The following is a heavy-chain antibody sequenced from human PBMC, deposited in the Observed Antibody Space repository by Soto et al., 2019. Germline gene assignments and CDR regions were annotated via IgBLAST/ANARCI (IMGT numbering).Heavy chain of an antibody. Sequence: PGGSLRLSCAACGFTFSGSAMHWVRQASGKGLEWVGRIRSKANSYATAYAASVKGRFTISRDDSKNTAHLQMNSLKTEDTAVYYCTRHVLVYCSSTSCDDYYYYGMDVWGQGTTVTVSS. D-gene: IGHD2-2*01. J-gene: IGHJ6*02. CDR3: TRHVLVYCSSTSCDDYYYYGMDV. CDR1: GFTFSGSA. V-gene: IGHV3-73*01. CDR2: IRSKANSYAT.